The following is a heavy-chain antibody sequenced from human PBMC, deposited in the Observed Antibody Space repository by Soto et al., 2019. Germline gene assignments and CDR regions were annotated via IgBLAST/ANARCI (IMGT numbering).Heavy chain of an antibody. CDR3: ARSGYSSSWSHRELDY. CDR1: GGTFSGYA. V-gene: IGHV1-69*13. D-gene: IGHD6-13*01. J-gene: IGHJ4*02. Sequence: GASVKVSCKASGGTFSGYAISWVRQAPGQGLEWMGGIIPIFGTANYAQKFQGRVTITADESTSTAYMELSSLRSEDTAVYYCARSGYSSSWSHRELDYWGQGTLVTVSS. CDR2: IIPIFGTA.